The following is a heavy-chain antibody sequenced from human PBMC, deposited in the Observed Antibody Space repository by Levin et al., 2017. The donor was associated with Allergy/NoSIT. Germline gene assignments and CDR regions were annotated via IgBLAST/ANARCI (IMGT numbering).Heavy chain of an antibody. Sequence: VSLKISCKGSGYSFSTYWIGWVRQKPGKGLEWMGIIYAGDSDTRYSPSFQGQATISVDKSISTAYLQWSSLKASDSAMYYCAKLRRTAVRYDAFDVWGQGTKVTVSS. D-gene: IGHD3-16*01. CDR3: AKLRRTAVRYDAFDV. CDR2: IYAGDSDT. V-gene: IGHV5-51*01. CDR1: GYSFSTYW. J-gene: IGHJ3*01.